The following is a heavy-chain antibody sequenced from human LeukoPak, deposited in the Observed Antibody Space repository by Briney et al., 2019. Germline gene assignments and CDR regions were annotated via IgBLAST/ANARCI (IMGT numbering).Heavy chain of an antibody. J-gene: IGHJ6*04. V-gene: IGHV3-64D*06. D-gene: IGHD2-2*01. CDR3: VKGYCSSTSCSYYYYYGMDV. Sequence: GGSLRLSCSASGFTFSSYAMHWVRQAPGKGLEYVSAISSSGGSTYYADSVKGRFTISRDNSKNTLYLQMSSLRAEDTAVYYCVKGYCSSTSCSYYYYYGMDVWGKGTTVTVSS. CDR2: ISSSGGST. CDR1: GFTFSSYA.